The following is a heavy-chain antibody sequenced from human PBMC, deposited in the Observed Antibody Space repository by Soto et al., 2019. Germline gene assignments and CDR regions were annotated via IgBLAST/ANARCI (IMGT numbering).Heavy chain of an antibody. CDR3: ARVPCITNTCSPLNWFDP. J-gene: IGHJ5*02. D-gene: IGHD3-10*01. CDR2: INPNSGDT. V-gene: IGHV1-2*02. Sequence: QVQLVQSGAEVKEPGASVKVSCKASGYTFTGYYIHWVRQAPGQGLEWMGWINPNSGDTNSAQKFQGRVTMTRDTSISTAYMELSRLRSDDTAVYYCARVPCITNTCSPLNWFDPWGQGTLVTDSS. CDR1: GYTFTGYY.